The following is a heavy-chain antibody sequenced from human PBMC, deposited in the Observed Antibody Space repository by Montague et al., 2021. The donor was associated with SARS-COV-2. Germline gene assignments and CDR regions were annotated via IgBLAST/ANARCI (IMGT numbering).Heavy chain of an antibody. D-gene: IGHD1-1*01. CDR1: GDSVSSNSAT. J-gene: IGHJ6*02. CDR3: TSGREGNYNVMDV. CDR2: TYYRSKWYN. Sequence: CAISGDSVSSNSATWNWVRQSPSSGLEWLGRTYYRSKWYNDYAVSVRGRVTINPDTSKNQFSLQLNSVTPKDTAIYYCTSGREGNYNVMDVWGQGTTVTVSS. V-gene: IGHV6-1*01.